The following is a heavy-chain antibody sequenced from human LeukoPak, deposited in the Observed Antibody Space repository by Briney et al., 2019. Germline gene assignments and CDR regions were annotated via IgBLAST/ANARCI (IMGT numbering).Heavy chain of an antibody. Sequence: ASVKVSCKASGYTFTSYGISWERQAPGQGLELMGWNSAYNGNTNYAQKLQGRVTMTTDTSTSTAYMELRSLRSDDTAVYYCARDPAGAYIVATQGYGMDVWGQGTTVTVSS. CDR2: NSAYNGNT. CDR3: ARDPAGAYIVATQGYGMDV. CDR1: GYTFTSYG. D-gene: IGHD5-12*01. J-gene: IGHJ6*02. V-gene: IGHV1-18*01.